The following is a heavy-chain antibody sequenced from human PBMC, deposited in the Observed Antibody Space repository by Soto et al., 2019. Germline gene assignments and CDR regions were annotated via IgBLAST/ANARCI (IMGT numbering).Heavy chain of an antibody. V-gene: IGHV4-30-4*01. D-gene: IGHD3-10*01. Sequence: QVQLQESGPGLVKPSQTLSLTCTVSGGSISSGDYYWSWIRQPPGKGLEWIGYIYYSGSTYYNPSLKSRVTISVDTSKNQFSLKLSSVTAADTAVYYCARGFLWFGAPVGMDVWGQGTTVTVSS. CDR3: ARGFLWFGAPVGMDV. CDR2: IYYSGST. J-gene: IGHJ6*02. CDR1: GGSISSGDYY.